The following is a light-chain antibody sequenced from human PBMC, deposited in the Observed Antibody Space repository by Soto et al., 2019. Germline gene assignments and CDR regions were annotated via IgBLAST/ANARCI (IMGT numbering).Light chain of an antibody. CDR1: QDISNY. CDR2: DAS. J-gene: IGKJ2*01. CDR3: QQYDNLPPYT. V-gene: IGKV1-33*01. Sequence: DIQMTQSPSSLSASVGDRVTITCQASQDISNYLNWYQQKPGKAPKLLIYDASNLETGVPSRFSGSGSVTDFTFNISSLQPEDIATYYCQQYDNLPPYTFGQGTKLEIK.